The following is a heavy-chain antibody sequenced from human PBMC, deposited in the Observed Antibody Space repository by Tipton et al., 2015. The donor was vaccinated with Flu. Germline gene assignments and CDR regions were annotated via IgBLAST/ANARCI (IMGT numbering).Heavy chain of an antibody. J-gene: IGHJ4*02. Sequence: QLVQSGAEVKKPGASVKVPCKASGYSITHYSMHWVRKAPKEGLEWMGTMNPRDDSTRPAQTFQGRITMTRDTSTNTFYMELKSLTSEDTAIYYCTREGSAGGNFDSWGQGILVSVSS. CDR1: GYSITHYS. V-gene: IGHV1-46*01. CDR3: TREGSAGGNFDS. CDR2: MNPRDDST. D-gene: IGHD2-15*01.